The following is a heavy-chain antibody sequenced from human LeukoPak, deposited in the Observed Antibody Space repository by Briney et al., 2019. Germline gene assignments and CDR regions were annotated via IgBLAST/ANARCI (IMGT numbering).Heavy chain of an antibody. CDR2: IYPGDSNT. D-gene: IGHD6-19*01. Sequence: GESLKISCKGSGYSFTTYWIAWVRQIPGKGLEWMGIIYPGDSNTRYSPSFQGQVTISADKSINTAYLQWSSLKTSDTAMYYCARHSYTNGWFFFDPWGQGTLVTVSS. CDR1: GYSFTTYW. CDR3: ARHSYTNGWFFFDP. V-gene: IGHV5-51*01. J-gene: IGHJ5*02.